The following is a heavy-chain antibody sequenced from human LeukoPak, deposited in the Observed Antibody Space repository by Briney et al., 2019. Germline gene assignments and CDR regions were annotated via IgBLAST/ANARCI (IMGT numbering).Heavy chain of an antibody. V-gene: IGHV3-66*01. CDR3: ARAQTATDGFDI. CDR1: GFTVSRSY. Sequence: GGSLRLSCAASGFTVSRSYMSWVRQAPGKGLEWVSVIYSGGSTYYADSVKGRFTISRDNSKNTLYLQMNSLRAEDTAVFYCARAQTATDGFDIWGQGTMVTVSS. CDR2: IYSGGST. D-gene: IGHD5-18*01. J-gene: IGHJ3*02.